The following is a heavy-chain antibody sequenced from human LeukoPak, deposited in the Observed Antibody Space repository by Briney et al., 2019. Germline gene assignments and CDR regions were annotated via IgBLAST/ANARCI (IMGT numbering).Heavy chain of an antibody. CDR1: GFTFSSTS. CDR3: VRERFGAIVEN. D-gene: IGHD5-24*01. Sequence: GGSLRLSCAASGFTFSSTSMSGVRQAPGKGLEWASTVYGGGNTAYADSVKGRFTISRDTSKNTLLLQMNSLRAEDTALYFCVRERFGAIVENWGQGALVIVSS. V-gene: IGHV3-53*01. J-gene: IGHJ4*02. CDR2: VYGGGNT.